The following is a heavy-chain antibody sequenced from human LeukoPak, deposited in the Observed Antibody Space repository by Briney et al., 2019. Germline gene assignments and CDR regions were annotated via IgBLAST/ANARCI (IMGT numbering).Heavy chain of an antibody. D-gene: IGHD3-22*01. CDR1: GYTFTGYY. V-gene: IGHV1-2*02. Sequence: AASVKVSCKASGYTFTGYYMHWVRQAPGQGLEWMGWINPNSGGTTYAQNFQGRVTMTRDTSISTAYMELSRLRSDDTAVYYCARDERYDSSGYPFDYWGQGTLVTVSS. J-gene: IGHJ4*02. CDR2: INPNSGGT. CDR3: ARDERYDSSGYPFDY.